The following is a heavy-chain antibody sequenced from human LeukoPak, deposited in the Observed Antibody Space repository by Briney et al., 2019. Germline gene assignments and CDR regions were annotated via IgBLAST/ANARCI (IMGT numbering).Heavy chain of an antibody. J-gene: IGHJ3*02. CDR2: IYYSGST. CDR3: AGRDDYVWGSYRRTNDAFDI. CDR1: GGSISSSSYY. Sequence: SETLSLTCTVSGGSISSSSYYWGWIRQPPGKGLEWIGSIYYSGSTNYNPSLKSRVTISVDTSKNQFSLKLSSVTAADTAVYYCAGRDDYVWGSYRRTNDAFDIWGQGTMVTVSS. D-gene: IGHD3-16*02. V-gene: IGHV4-39*07.